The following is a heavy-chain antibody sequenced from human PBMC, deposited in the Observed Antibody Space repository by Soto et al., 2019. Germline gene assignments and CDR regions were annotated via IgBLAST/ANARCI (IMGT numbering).Heavy chain of an antibody. Sequence: QAQLVQSGAEVKKPGASVKVSCKASGYSFTTSGITWVRQAPGQGLEWMGWISTYNGNTNYAQKFQDRVTLTTDTSTSTAYMELRSLRSVDTAVYYCARRLYGDYDYWGQGTLVTVSS. CDR1: GYSFTTSG. CDR3: ARRLYGDYDY. J-gene: IGHJ4*02. CDR2: ISTYNGNT. D-gene: IGHD4-17*01. V-gene: IGHV1-18*01.